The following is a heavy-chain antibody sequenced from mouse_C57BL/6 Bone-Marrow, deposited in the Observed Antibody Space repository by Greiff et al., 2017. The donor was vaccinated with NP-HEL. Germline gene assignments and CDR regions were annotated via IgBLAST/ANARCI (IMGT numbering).Heavy chain of an antibody. Sequence: EVQLVESGGDLVKPGGSLKLSCAASGFTFSSYGMSWVRQTPDKRLEWVATISSGGSYTYYPDSVKGRFTISRDNAKNTLYLHMSSLKSEDTAMYYCARPLLGAYAMYYWGQGTSVTVSS. D-gene: IGHD2-10*01. CDR3: ARPLLGAYAMYY. CDR1: GFTFSSYG. J-gene: IGHJ4*01. V-gene: IGHV5-6*01. CDR2: ISSGGSYT.